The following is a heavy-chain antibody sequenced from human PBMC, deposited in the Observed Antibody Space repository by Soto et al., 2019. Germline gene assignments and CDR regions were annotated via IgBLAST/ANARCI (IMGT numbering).Heavy chain of an antibody. CDR1: GFTFSTYA. V-gene: IGHV3-23*01. CDR2: IGTWGDT. Sequence: GGSLRLSCAASGFTFSTYALAWVRQAPGMGLEWVAVIGTWGDTHYLDSVKGRFTISRDNYKNMVYLQMNSLRAEDTALYYCTKKVPGRRPFDSWGQGTLVTVS. J-gene: IGHJ4*02. CDR3: TKKVPGRRPFDS.